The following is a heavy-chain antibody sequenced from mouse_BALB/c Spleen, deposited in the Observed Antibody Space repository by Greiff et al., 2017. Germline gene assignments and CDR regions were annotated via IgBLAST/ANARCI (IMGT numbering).Heavy chain of an antibody. J-gene: IGHJ4*01. CDR2: ISSGSSTI. D-gene: IGHD2-4*01. CDR1: GFTFSSFG. Sequence: EVQLVESGGGLVQPGGSRKLSCAASGFTFSSFGMHWVRQAPEKGLEWVAYISSGSSTIYYADTVKGRFTISRDNPKNTLFLQMTSLRSEDTAMYYCARRYYDYDDYYAMDYWGQGTSVTVSS. V-gene: IGHV5-17*02. CDR3: ARRYYDYDDYYAMDY.